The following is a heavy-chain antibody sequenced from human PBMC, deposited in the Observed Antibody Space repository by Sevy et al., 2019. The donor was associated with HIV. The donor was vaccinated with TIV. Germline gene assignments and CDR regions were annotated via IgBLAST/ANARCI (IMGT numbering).Heavy chain of an antibody. CDR2: IKSKTDGGTT. D-gene: IGHD2-2*01. Sequence: GGSLRLSCAASGFTFSNAWMSWVRQAPGKGLEWVGRIKSKTDGGTTDYAAPVKGRFTISRDDSKNTLYLQMNSLKTEDTAVYYCTTFDIVVVPAADITYYWGQGTLVTVSS. V-gene: IGHV3-15*01. CDR1: GFTFSNAW. CDR3: TTFDIVVVPAADITYY. J-gene: IGHJ4*02.